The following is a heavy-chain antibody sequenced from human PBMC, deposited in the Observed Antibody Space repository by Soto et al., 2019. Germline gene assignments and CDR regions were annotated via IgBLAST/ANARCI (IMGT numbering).Heavy chain of an antibody. CDR2: ISYDGANN. CDR1: GFGFSSYS. Sequence: QVQLVESGGGVVQPGRSLRLSCAASGFGFSSYSMHWVRQAPGKGLEWVAAISYDGANNFYSDSVKGRFTISRDNSKTTLYLQMNNLRAEDTAVYFCARENVAAAAYFDYWGQGTLVTVSS. CDR3: ARENVAAAAYFDY. J-gene: IGHJ4*02. V-gene: IGHV3-30-3*01. D-gene: IGHD6-13*01.